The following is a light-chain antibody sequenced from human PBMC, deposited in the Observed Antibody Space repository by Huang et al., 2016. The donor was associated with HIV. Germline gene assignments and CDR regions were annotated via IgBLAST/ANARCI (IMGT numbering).Light chain of an antibody. CDR3: QQYESWPPGRLT. Sequence: EIVMTQSPATLSVSPGERATLSCRASQSVGSSLAWYQQKPGQAPRLLIYGASTGATGIPSRFSGSGSGTEFTLTISSLQSEDSAVYFCQQYESWPPGRLTFGGGTKVEIK. J-gene: IGKJ4*01. V-gene: IGKV3-15*01. CDR2: GAS. CDR1: QSVGSS.